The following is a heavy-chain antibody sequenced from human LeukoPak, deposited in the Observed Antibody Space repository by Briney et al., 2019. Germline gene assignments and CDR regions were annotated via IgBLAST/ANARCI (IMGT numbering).Heavy chain of an antibody. CDR3: VKDSSSGSYFDY. D-gene: IGHD3-10*01. V-gene: IGHV3-48*01. CDR2: ISSSSKTI. Sequence: GGSLRLSCAASGFTFSSYSMNWVRQAPGKGLEWVSYISSSSKTIYYADSVKGRFTISRDNSRNTLHLQMSSLRVEDTAVYYCVKDSSSGSYFDYWGQGTLVTVSS. CDR1: GFTFSSYS. J-gene: IGHJ4*02.